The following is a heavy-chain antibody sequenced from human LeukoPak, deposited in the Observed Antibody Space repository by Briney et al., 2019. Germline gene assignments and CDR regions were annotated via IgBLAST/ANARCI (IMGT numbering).Heavy chain of an antibody. CDR2: TYYRSKWYN. V-gene: IGHV6-1*01. CDR1: GDSVSSNSAT. J-gene: IGHJ2*01. Sequence: SQTLSLTCAISGDSVSSNSATWNWIRQYPSRGLEGLGRTYYRSKWYNDYSVSVKSRITINPDTSKNQFSLHLNSVTPEDTAVYYCARGSKGSSPYWYFDLWGRGTLVTVSS. D-gene: IGHD6-13*01. CDR3: ARGSKGSSPYWYFDL.